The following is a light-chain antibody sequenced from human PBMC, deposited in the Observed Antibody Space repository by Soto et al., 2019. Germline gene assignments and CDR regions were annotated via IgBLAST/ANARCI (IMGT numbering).Light chain of an antibody. J-gene: IGLJ2*01. CDR1: SSDVGGYNY. CDR2: EAS. Sequence: QSALTQPASVYGSPGQSITIACTGTSSDVGGYNYVSWYQQHQGNTPKLMIYEASNRPSGVSNRFSGSKSGNTASLTISGLQAEDEADYYCSSFTGSTTVVFGGGTKLTVL. CDR3: SSFTGSTTVV. V-gene: IGLV2-14*01.